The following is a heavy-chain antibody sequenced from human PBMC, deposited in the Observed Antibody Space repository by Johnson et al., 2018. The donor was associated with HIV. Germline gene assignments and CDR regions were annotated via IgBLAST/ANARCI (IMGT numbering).Heavy chain of an antibody. CDR3: ARPRTTVLTPRFDAFDM. CDR1: GFTFDDYG. J-gene: IGHJ3*02. D-gene: IGHD4-23*01. V-gene: IGHV3-30*03. Sequence: QLVESGGGVVRPGGSLRLSCAASGFTFDDYGMSWVRQAPGKGLEWVAVISYDGSNKYYADSVKGRFTISRDNSKNTLYLQMNSLRPEDTAVYFCARPRTTVLTPRFDAFDMWGQGTVVTVSS. CDR2: ISYDGSNK.